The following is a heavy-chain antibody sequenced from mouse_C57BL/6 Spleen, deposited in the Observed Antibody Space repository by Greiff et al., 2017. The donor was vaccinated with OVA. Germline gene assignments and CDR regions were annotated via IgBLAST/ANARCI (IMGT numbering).Heavy chain of an antibody. D-gene: IGHD1-1*01. CDR3: ANYYGSSPRYAMDY. CDR1: GYTFTSYW. CDR2: IYPGSGST. V-gene: IGHV1-55*01. Sequence: QVQLQQPGAELVKPGASVTMSCKASGYTFTSYWITWVKQRPGQGLEWIGDIYPGSGSTNYNEKFKSKATLTVDTSSSTAYMQLSSLTSEDSAVYYCANYYGSSPRYAMDYWGQGTSVTVSS. J-gene: IGHJ4*01.